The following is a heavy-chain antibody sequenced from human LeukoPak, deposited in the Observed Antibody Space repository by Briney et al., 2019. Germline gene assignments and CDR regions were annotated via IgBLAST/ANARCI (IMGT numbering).Heavy chain of an antibody. CDR3: ARPVCSGGSCYSVYFDY. CDR1: GYSFTSYW. D-gene: IGHD2-15*01. J-gene: IGHJ4*02. V-gene: IGHV5-51*01. Sequence: GESLKISCKGSGYSFTSYWIVWVRQMPGKGLEWMGIIYPGDSDTRYSPSFQGQVTISADKSISTACLQWSSLKASDTAVYYCARPVCSGGSCYSVYFDYWGQVTLVTVSS. CDR2: IYPGDSDT.